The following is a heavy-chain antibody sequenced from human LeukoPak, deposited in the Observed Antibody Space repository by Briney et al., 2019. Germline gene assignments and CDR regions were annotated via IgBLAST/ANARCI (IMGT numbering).Heavy chain of an antibody. J-gene: IGHJ3*02. V-gene: IGHV1-69*13. CDR3: ARAESRYYYDSSGYIKDAFDI. D-gene: IGHD3-22*01. Sequence: SVNVSCKASGGTFSSYAISWVRQAPGQGLEWMGGIIPIFGTANYAQKFQGRVTITADESTSTAYMELSSLRSEDTAVYYCARAESRYYYDSSGYIKDAFDIWGQGTMVTVSS. CDR1: GGTFSSYA. CDR2: IIPIFGTA.